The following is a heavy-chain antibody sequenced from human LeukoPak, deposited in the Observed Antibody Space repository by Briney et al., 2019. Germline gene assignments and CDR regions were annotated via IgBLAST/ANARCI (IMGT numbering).Heavy chain of an antibody. Sequence: SETLSLTCTVSGGSISSYYWSWIRQPPGKGLEWIGYIYYSGSTNYNPSLKSRVTISVDTSKNQFSLKLSSVTAADTAVYYCARALDDSDNWSDPWGQGTLVTVSS. CDR3: ARALDDSDNWSDP. V-gene: IGHV4-59*01. J-gene: IGHJ5*02. CDR2: IYYSGST. CDR1: GGSISSYY. D-gene: IGHD1-1*01.